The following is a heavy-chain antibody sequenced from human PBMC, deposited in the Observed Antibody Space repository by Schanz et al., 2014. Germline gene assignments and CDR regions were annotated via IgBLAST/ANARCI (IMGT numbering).Heavy chain of an antibody. V-gene: IGHV1-69*09. J-gene: IGHJ3*02. D-gene: IGHD2-15*01. Sequence: QVQLVQSGADVKKPGASVKVSCKASGGTFSSYAFSWVRQAPGQGLEWMGKIIPILGMENYAQKFQGRVTITADISTSTVYMELSSLRSEDTAVYYCARVPQYRLVKGGFDIWGQGTMVTVSS. CDR2: IIPILGME. CDR3: ARVPQYRLVKGGFDI. CDR1: GGTFSSYA.